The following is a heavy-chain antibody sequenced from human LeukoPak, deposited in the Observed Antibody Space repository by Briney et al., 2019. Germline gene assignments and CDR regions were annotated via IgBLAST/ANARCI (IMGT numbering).Heavy chain of an antibody. Sequence: SETLSLTCTVSGGSISSYYWSWIRQPAGKGLEWIGRLYNNGSTNYSPSLKSRVIMSFDPSKNQFSLKLNSVTAADTAVYYCAKSNGYGLIDIWGQGTMVTVSS. V-gene: IGHV4-4*07. J-gene: IGHJ3*02. CDR2: LYNNGST. CDR1: GGSISSYY. D-gene: IGHD3-10*01. CDR3: AKSNGYGLIDI.